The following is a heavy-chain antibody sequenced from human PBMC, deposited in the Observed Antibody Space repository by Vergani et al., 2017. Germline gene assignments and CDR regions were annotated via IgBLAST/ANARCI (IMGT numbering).Heavy chain of an antibody. CDR3: ARGQADIAVAGTCFDY. CDR1: GYTFTGYY. D-gene: IGHD6-19*01. CDR2: INPSGGST. J-gene: IGHJ4*02. Sequence: QVQLVQSGAEVKKPGASVKVSCKASGYTFTGYYMHWVRQAPGQGLEWMGIINPSGGSTSYAQKFQGRVTMTRDTSTSTVYMELSSLRSEDTAVYYCARGQADIAVAGTCFDYWGQGTLVTVSS. V-gene: IGHV1-46*01.